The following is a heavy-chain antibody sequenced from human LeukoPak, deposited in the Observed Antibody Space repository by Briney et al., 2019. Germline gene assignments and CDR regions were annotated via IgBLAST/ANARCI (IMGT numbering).Heavy chain of an antibody. J-gene: IGHJ5*02. CDR1: GFTVSSSY. V-gene: IGHV3-53*01. CDR3: AKDRVRFGENH. Sequence: GGSLRLSCAASGFTVSSSYMSWVRQAPGKGLEWVSVIYSGGTTSYADSVKGRFTISRDNSENTLYLQMNSLRAEDTAVYYCAKDRVRFGENHWGQGTLVTVSS. D-gene: IGHD3-16*01. CDR2: IYSGGTT.